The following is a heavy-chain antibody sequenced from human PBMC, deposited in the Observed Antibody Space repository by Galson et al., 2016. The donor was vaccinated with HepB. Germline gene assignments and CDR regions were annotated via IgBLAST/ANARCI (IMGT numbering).Heavy chain of an antibody. CDR3: AKDGDGSYLGVNWFDP. CDR1: GFTFSSYW. CDR2: IKQDGSVE. Sequence: SLRLSCAASGFTFSSYWMTWVRQAPGKGLEWVANIKQDGSVEHFVDSVKGRFTISRDNAKNSLSLQMSNLRADDTAVYYCAKDGDGSYLGVNWFDPWGQGTLVTDSS. J-gene: IGHJ5*02. V-gene: IGHV3-7*03. D-gene: IGHD1-26*01.